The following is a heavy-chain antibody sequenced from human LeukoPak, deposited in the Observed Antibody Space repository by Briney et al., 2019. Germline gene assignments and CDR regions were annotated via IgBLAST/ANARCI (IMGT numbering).Heavy chain of an antibody. CDR2: IYTGGST. J-gene: IGHJ4*02. CDR3: AGSIAVAGTIDY. CDR1: GFTDRNNY. V-gene: IGHV3-66*01. Sequence: PGGSLSLFCAASGFTDRNNYMSWVRQAPGKGREWVSVIYTGGSTYYADSVKGRFTISRDNSKNTLYLQMNSLRAEDTAVYYCAGSIAVAGTIDYWGQGTLVTVSS. D-gene: IGHD6-19*01.